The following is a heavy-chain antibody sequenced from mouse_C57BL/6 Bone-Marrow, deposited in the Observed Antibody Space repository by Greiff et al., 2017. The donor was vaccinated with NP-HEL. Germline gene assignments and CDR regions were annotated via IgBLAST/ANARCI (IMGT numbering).Heavy chain of an antibody. D-gene: IGHD1-2*01. CDR2: ISGGGGNT. CDR1: GFTFSSYT. Sequence: EVKVVESGGGLVKPGGSLKLSCAASGFTFSSYTMSWVRQTPEKRLAWVATISGGGGNTYYPDSVKGRFTISRDNAKNTLYLQMSSLRSEDTALYYCARQRGLRRGFDYWGQGTTLTVSS. V-gene: IGHV5-9*01. CDR3: ARQRGLRRGFDY. J-gene: IGHJ2*01.